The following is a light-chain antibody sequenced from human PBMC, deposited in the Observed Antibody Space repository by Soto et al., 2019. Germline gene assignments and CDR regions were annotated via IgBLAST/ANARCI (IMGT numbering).Light chain of an antibody. CDR2: WAS. J-gene: IGKJ2*01. V-gene: IGKV4-1*01. CDR3: QQFYSIPHT. Sequence: DIVMTQSPDSLAVSLGERATINYKSSQSLLYSSNNKNYLVWYQQKPGQPPKLLIYWASTRESGVPDRFSGSGSGTDFTLTISSLQAEDVAVYYCQQFYSIPHTFGQGSKLEIK. CDR1: QSLLYSSNNKNY.